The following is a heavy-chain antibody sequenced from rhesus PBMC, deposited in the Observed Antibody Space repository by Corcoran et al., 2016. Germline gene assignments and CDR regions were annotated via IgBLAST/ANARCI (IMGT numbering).Heavy chain of an antibody. V-gene: IGHV3-119*01. Sequence: EVQLVESGGGLVQPGGSLSLSCAASGFTFSRHGLYWVRKAPGKGLGWVSRISSDGSSTSYADSVKGRFTISRENAKNSLYLQMNSLRAEDTAVYYCTTGGLHWGQGVLVTVSS. J-gene: IGHJ4*01. CDR2: ISSDGSST. CDR3: TTGGLH. CDR1: GFTFSRHG. D-gene: IGHD6-25*01.